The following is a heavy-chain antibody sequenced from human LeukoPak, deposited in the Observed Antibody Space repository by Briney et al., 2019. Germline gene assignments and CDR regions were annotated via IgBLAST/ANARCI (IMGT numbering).Heavy chain of an antibody. Sequence: PGGSLRLSCAASGITFTSYAMSWVRQAPGKGLEWASAVSGSGASTYYADSVKGRFTISRDNSKNTLYLQMNSLRAEDTAVYYCAKGVPDGGNFDYWGQGTLVTVSS. V-gene: IGHV3-23*01. J-gene: IGHJ4*02. CDR2: VSGSGAST. CDR1: GITFTSYA. CDR3: AKGVPDGGNFDY. D-gene: IGHD3-16*01.